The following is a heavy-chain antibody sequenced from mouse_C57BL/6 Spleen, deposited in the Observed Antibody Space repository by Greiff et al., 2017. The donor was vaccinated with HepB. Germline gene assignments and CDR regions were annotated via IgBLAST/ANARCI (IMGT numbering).Heavy chain of an antibody. CDR2: IYPGSGNT. Sequence: QVHVKQSGAELVRPGASVKLSCKASGYTFTDYYINWVKQRPGQGLEWIARIYPGSGNTYYNEKFKGKATLTAEKSSSTAYMQLSSLTSEDSAVYFCARSNWDEDYWGQGTTLTVSS. D-gene: IGHD4-1*01. V-gene: IGHV1-76*01. CDR3: ARSNWDEDY. CDR1: GYTFTDYY. J-gene: IGHJ2*01.